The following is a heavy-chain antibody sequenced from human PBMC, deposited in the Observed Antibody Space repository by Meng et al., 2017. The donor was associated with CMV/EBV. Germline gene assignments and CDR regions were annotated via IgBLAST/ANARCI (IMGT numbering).Heavy chain of an antibody. J-gene: IGHJ3*02. CDR3: AREGVMTAFDI. CDR1: GGTFSSYA. D-gene: IGHD2-8*01. Sequence: SVKVSCKASGGTFSSYAISWVRQAPGQGREWMGGIIPILGIANYAQKFQGRVTITADKSTSTAYMELSSLRSEDTAVYYCAREGVMTAFDIWGQGTMVTVSS. V-gene: IGHV1-69*10. CDR2: IIPILGIA.